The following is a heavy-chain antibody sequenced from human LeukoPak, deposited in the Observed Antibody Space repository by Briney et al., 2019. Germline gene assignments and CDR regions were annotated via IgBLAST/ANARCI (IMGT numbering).Heavy chain of an antibody. CDR3: ARARMYYDILPDY. V-gene: IGHV1-2*02. Sequence: GASVKVSCKASGYTFTGYYMHWVRQAPGQGLEWMGWINPNSGGTNYAQKFQGRVTMTRDTSISTAYMELSRLRSDDTAVYYYARARMYYDILPDYWGQGTLVTVSS. D-gene: IGHD3-9*01. CDR2: INPNSGGT. CDR1: GYTFTGYY. J-gene: IGHJ4*02.